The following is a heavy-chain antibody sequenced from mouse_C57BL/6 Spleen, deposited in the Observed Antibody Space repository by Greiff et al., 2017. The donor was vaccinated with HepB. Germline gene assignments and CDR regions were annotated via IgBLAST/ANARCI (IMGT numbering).Heavy chain of an antibody. Sequence: QVQLQQSGAELVKPGASVKISCKASGYAFSSYWMNWVKQRPGKGLEWIGQIYPGDGDTNYNGKFKGKATLTADKSSSTAYMQLSSLTSEDSAVYFCARSTTVVATRFDYWGQGTTLTVSS. V-gene: IGHV1-80*01. CDR3: ARSTTVVATRFDY. J-gene: IGHJ2*01. CDR2: IYPGDGDT. D-gene: IGHD1-1*01. CDR1: GYAFSSYW.